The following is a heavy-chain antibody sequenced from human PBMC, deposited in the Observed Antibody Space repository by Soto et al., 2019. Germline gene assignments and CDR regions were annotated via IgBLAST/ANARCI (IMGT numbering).Heavy chain of an antibody. D-gene: IGHD3-10*01. J-gene: IGHJ6*02. CDR3: AREGGNYYGPYGMDV. CDR2: IWYDGSNK. CDR1: GFTFSSYG. V-gene: IGHV3-33*01. Sequence: GGSLRLSCAASGFTFSSYGMHWVRQAPGKGLEWVAVIWYDGSNKYYADSVKGRFTISRDNSKNTLYLQMNSLRAEDTAVYYCAREGGNYYGPYGMDVWGQGTTVTVSS.